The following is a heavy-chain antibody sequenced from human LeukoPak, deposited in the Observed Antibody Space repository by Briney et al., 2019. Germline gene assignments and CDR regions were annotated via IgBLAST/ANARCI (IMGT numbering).Heavy chain of an antibody. CDR3: ARDQYYHEPSGQYFHH. D-gene: IGHD3-22*01. CDR2: VWYDGSDK. V-gene: IGHV3-33*01. CDR1: GFSFNSYV. J-gene: IGHJ1*01. Sequence: GWSLTLPCPASGFSFNSYVMHWLGQAPGKGLEWVAGVWYDGSDKYYADSVKGRFTISRDNSKNTMYLQMNSLRAEDTAVYYCARDQYYHEPSGQYFHHWGQGTLVTVSS.